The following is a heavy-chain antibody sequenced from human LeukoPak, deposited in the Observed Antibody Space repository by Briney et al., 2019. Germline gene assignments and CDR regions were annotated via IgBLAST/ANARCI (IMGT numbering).Heavy chain of an antibody. CDR2: IYYSGST. V-gene: IGHV4-39*07. CDR3: ARDQLNYYGSGSYDHWFDP. D-gene: IGHD3-10*01. CDR1: GGSISSSSYY. J-gene: IGHJ5*02. Sequence: PSETLSLTCTVSGGSISSSSYYWGWIRQPPGKGLEWIGSIYYSGSTYYNPSLKSRFTISVDTSKNQFSLKLSSVTAADTAVYYCARDQLNYYGSGSYDHWFDPWGQGTLVTVSS.